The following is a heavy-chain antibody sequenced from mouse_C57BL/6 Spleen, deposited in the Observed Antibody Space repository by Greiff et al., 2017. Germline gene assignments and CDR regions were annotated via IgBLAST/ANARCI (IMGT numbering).Heavy chain of an antibody. Sequence: EVKLMESGGGLVKPGGSLKLSCAASGFTFSSYAMSWVRQTPEKRLEWVATISDGGSYTYYPDNVKGRFTISRDNAKNNLYLQMSQLKSEDTAMYYCARGGYSNYGYYAMDYWGQGTSVTVSS. V-gene: IGHV5-4*03. CDR2: ISDGGSYT. D-gene: IGHD2-5*01. CDR1: GFTFSSYA. CDR3: ARGGYSNYGYYAMDY. J-gene: IGHJ4*01.